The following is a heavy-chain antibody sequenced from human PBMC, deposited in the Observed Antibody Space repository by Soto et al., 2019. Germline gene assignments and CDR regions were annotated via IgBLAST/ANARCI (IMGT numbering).Heavy chain of an antibody. CDR1: GFTFTSSA. V-gene: IGHV1-58*02. CDR2: IVVGSGNT. D-gene: IGHD6-13*01. Sequence: SVKVSCKASGFTFTSSAMQWVRQARGQRLEWIGWIVVGSGNTNYAQKFQERVTITRDMSTSTAYMELSSLRSEDTAVYYCAADLSIAAAELSGSFDPWGQGTLVTVSS. CDR3: AADLSIAAAELSGSFDP. J-gene: IGHJ5*02.